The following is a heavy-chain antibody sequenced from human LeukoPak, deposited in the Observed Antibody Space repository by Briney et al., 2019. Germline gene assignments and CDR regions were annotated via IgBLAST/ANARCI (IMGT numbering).Heavy chain of an antibody. Sequence: ASVKVSCKASGGTFSSYAISWVRQAPGQGLEWMGGIIPIFGTANYAQKFQGRVTITADESRSTAYMELSSLRSEDTAVYYCAGTIFGVIYGMDVWGQGTTVTVSS. CDR1: GGTFSSYA. J-gene: IGHJ6*02. D-gene: IGHD3-3*01. V-gene: IGHV1-69*13. CDR2: IIPIFGTA. CDR3: AGTIFGVIYGMDV.